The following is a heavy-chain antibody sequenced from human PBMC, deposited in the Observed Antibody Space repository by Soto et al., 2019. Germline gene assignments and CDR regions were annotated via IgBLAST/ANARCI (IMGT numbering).Heavy chain of an antibody. V-gene: IGHV1-8*01. J-gene: IGHJ6*02. Sequence: QVQLVQSGAEVKKPGASVKVSCKASGYTFTSYDINWVRQATGQGLEWMGWMNLNSGNTGYAQKFQGRVTMTRNTSISTAYMELSSLRSEDTAVYYCARGSLWGGGYYYGMDVWGQGTTVTVSS. D-gene: IGHD7-27*01. CDR2: MNLNSGNT. CDR1: GYTFTSYD. CDR3: ARGSLWGGGYYYGMDV.